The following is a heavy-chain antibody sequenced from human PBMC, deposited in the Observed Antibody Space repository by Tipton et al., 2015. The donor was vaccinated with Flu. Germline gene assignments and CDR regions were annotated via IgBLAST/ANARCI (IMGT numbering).Heavy chain of an antibody. J-gene: IGHJ4*02. Sequence: QLVQSGAEVKKPGESLKISCKGSGFSSTKYWIGWVRQMPGKGLECMGIIYFSDSDTRYSPSFQGQVTISADKSIITAYLHWSSLKASDTAMYYCVRRDTIGWFYFEFWGQGTRVTVSS. CDR2: IYFSDSDT. CDR1: GFSSTKYW. V-gene: IGHV5-51*01. D-gene: IGHD6-19*01. CDR3: VRRDTIGWFYFEF.